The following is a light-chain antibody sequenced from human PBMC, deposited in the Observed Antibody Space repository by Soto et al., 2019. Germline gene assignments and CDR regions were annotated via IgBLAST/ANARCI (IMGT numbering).Light chain of an antibody. CDR3: QQYGSSPRT. CDR2: GAS. CDR1: QSVSSSY. Sequence: VLTQSPGTLSLSPGERATLSCRASQSVSSSYLASYQQKPGQAPSLLIYGASSRATSIPDRFSGSGSETDFTLTIIRLEPEDFAVYYCQQYGSSPRTFGQGTKVDTK. J-gene: IGKJ1*01. V-gene: IGKV3-20*01.